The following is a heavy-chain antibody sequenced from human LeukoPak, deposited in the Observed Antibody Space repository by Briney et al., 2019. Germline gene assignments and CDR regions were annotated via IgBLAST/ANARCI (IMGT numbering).Heavy chain of an antibody. Sequence: GGSLRLSCAASGFTVSSNYMSWVRQAPGKGLEWVSVIYSGVNTYYADSVKGRFTIARDNAKNSVYLQMHSLRTEDTAVYFCARVDYQLLVEWFDPWGQGTLVTVSS. D-gene: IGHD1-26*01. CDR3: ARVDYQLLVEWFDP. V-gene: IGHV3-53*01. CDR2: IYSGVNT. CDR1: GFTVSSNY. J-gene: IGHJ5*02.